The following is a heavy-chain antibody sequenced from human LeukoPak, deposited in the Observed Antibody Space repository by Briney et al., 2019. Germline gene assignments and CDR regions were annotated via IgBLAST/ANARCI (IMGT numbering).Heavy chain of an antibody. Sequence: GGSLRLSCVASGFTFSTYAMSWVRQAPGKGLEWVSAISGSDGRTNYADSVKGRFTISRDNSKNMLFLQMNSLRVEDTAVYYRATGGDLWSGYLQYFQRWGQGTLVTVSS. CDR3: ATGGDLWSGYLQYFQR. V-gene: IGHV3-23*01. CDR2: ISGSDGRT. D-gene: IGHD3-3*01. CDR1: GFTFSTYA. J-gene: IGHJ1*01.